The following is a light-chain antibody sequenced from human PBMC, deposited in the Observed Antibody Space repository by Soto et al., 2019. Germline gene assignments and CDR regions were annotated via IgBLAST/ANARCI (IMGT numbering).Light chain of an antibody. V-gene: IGKV3-20*01. CDR2: GAS. CDR3: QQYSFLPRT. Sequence: EIVLTQSPGTLSLSPGEKATLSCLARQNVLSNYLAWYQQKPGQAPRLLIYGASTRATGIPDRFGGSGSGTDFTLTISRLEPEDFAVYYCQQYSFLPRTFGQGTKVDIK. J-gene: IGKJ1*01. CDR1: QNVLSNY.